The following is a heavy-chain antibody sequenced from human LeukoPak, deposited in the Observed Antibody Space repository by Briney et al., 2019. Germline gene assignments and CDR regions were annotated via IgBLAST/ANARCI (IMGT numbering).Heavy chain of an antibody. Sequence: XXXXGGSXSXXSYXWXXXRXXXGXXXEWIGYIYYSGSTNYNPSLRSRVTISVDTSKNQFSLKLSSVTAADTAAYYCARNHGGWFDSWGQGTLVTVSS. CDR1: GGSXSXXSYX. J-gene: IGHJ5*01. D-gene: IGHD4-23*01. V-gene: IGHV4-61*01. CDR2: IYYSGST. CDR3: ARNHGGWFDS.